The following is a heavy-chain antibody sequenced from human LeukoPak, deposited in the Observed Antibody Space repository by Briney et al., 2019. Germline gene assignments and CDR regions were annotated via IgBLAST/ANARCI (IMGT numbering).Heavy chain of an antibody. CDR3: ARAVSGRQLATFDY. J-gene: IGHJ4*02. CDR2: ISAYNGNT. V-gene: IGHV1-18*01. Sequence: ASVKVSCKASGYTFTSYAMNWVRQAPGQGLEWMGWISAYNGNTNYAQKLQGRVTMTTDTSTSTAYMELRSLRSDDTAVYYCARAVSGRQLATFDYWGQGTLVTVSS. D-gene: IGHD5-24*01. CDR1: GYTFTSYA.